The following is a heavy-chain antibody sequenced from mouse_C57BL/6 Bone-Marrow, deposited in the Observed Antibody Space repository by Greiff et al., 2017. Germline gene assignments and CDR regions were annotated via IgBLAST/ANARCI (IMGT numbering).Heavy chain of an antibody. CDR3: AIRGFAY. J-gene: IGHJ3*01. CDR1: GYAFTNYL. Sequence: VHLVESGAELVRPGTSVKVSCKASGYAFTNYLIEWVKQRPGQGLEWIGVINPGSGGTNYNEKFKGKATLTADKSSSTAYMQLSSLTSEDSAVYFCAIRGFAYWGQGTLVTVSA. CDR2: INPGSGGT. D-gene: IGHD3-3*01. V-gene: IGHV1-54*01.